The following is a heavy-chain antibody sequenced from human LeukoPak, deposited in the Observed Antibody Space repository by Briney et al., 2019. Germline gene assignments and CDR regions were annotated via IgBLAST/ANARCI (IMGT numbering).Heavy chain of an antibody. CDR2: ISYDGSNK. J-gene: IGHJ1*01. CDR1: GFTFSSYA. V-gene: IGHV3-30-3*01. CDR3: ARDDSSGGAEYFQH. D-gene: IGHD3-22*01. Sequence: GGSLRLSCAASGFTFSSYAMHWVRQAPGKGLEWVAVISYDGSNKYYADSVKGRFTISRDNSKNTLYLQMNSLRAEDTVVYYCARDDSSGGAEYFQHWGQGTLVTVSS.